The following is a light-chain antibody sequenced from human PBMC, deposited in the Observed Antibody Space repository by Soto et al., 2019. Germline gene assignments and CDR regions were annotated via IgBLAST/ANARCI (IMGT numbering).Light chain of an antibody. J-gene: IGKJ1*01. CDR3: QQYNSDFPWT. V-gene: IGKV1-5*03. Sequence: SILDASMSEGEIITGRSSQSISSSLAWYQQKPGKAPKLLIYKASSLESGVPSRFSGSGSGTEFSLTISSLQPLVFATYYCQQYNSDFPWTSGQGAK. CDR1: QSISSS. CDR2: KAS.